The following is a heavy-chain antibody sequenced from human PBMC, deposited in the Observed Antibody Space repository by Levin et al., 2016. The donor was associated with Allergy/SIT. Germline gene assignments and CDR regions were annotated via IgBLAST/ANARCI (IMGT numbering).Heavy chain of an antibody. CDR1: GYSISNNNW. V-gene: IGHV4-28*01. CDR3: ARITMVRVMDV. CDR2: IYYSGST. D-gene: IGHD3-10*01. Sequence: SETLSLTCAVSGYSISNNNWWGWIRQPPGKGLEWIGYIYYSGSTSYNPSLKSRVTMSVDTSKNQFSLKLSSVTAVDTAVYYCARITMVRVMDVWGQGTTVTVSS. J-gene: IGHJ6*02.